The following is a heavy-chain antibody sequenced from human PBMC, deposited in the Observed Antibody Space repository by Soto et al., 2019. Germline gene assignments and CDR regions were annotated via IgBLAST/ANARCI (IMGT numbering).Heavy chain of an antibody. CDR1: GFSLSNARMG. CDR2: IFSNDEK. CDR3: ARAEGYYDSSGYSNRVNFDY. D-gene: IGHD3-22*01. V-gene: IGHV2-26*01. J-gene: IGHJ4*02. Sequence: QVTLKESGPVLVKPTETLTLTCTVSGFSLSNARMGVSWIRQPPGKALEWLAHIFSNDEKSYSTSLKSRLTISNDTSKSQVVLTMTNMDPVDTATYYCARAEGYYDSSGYSNRVNFDYWGQGTLVTVSS.